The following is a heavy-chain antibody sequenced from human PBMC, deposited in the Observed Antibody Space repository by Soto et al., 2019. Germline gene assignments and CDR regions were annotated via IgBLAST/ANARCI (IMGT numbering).Heavy chain of an antibody. Sequence: SGPTMVNPTQTLTLTCTFSGFSLGTRGVGVGWIRQPPGKALEWLALIYWNDDKRYSPALKSRLTITKDTSKNQVVLTMTNMDPVDTATYYCAHRRRATAARHYFDYWGQGTLVTVSS. CDR2: IYWNDDK. V-gene: IGHV2-5*01. CDR1: GFSLGTRGVG. CDR3: AHRRRATAARHYFDY. J-gene: IGHJ4*02. D-gene: IGHD6-13*01.